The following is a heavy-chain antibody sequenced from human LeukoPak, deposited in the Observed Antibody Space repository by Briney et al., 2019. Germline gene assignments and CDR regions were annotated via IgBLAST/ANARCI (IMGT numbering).Heavy chain of an antibody. CDR1: GFTFRSYW. CDR3: AKDRRAGSYDY. J-gene: IGHJ4*02. Sequence: GGSLRLSCAASGFTFRSYWMSWARQAPGKGLEWVSAISGSGGNTYYADSVKGRFTISRDNSKNTLYLQMNRLRAEDTAVYYCAKDRRAGSYDYWGQGTLVTVSS. V-gene: IGHV3-23*01. D-gene: IGHD3-10*01. CDR2: ISGSGGNT.